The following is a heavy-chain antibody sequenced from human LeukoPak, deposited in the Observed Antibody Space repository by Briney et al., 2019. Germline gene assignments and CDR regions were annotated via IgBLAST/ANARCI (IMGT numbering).Heavy chain of an antibody. D-gene: IGHD5-18*01. Sequence: SETLSLTCTVSGGSISSSSYYWGWLRQSPGKGLEWIGSIYYSGSTYYNPSLKSRVTISVDTSKNQFSLKLSSVTAADTAVYYCARIGMDTAMVGQFNPFDYWGQGTLVTVSS. CDR3: ARIGMDTAMVGQFNPFDY. CDR1: GGSISSSSYY. CDR2: IYYSGST. V-gene: IGHV4-39*07. J-gene: IGHJ4*02.